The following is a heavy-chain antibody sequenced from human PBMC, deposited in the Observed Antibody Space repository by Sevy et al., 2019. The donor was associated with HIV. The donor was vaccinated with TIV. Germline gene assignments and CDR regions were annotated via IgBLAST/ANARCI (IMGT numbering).Heavy chain of an antibody. CDR3: ATHAGITAAGRVFDY. V-gene: IGHV3-72*01. Sequence: GGSLRLSCVASGFTFSDHYMEWVRQAPGKGLEWVGRTRNKADGYTTEYAASVKGRFTISRDESKNSLYVQMNSLKTEDTAVYYCATHAGITAAGRVFDYWGQGTLVTVSS. D-gene: IGHD6-13*01. J-gene: IGHJ4*02. CDR1: GFTFSDHY. CDR2: TRNKADGYTT.